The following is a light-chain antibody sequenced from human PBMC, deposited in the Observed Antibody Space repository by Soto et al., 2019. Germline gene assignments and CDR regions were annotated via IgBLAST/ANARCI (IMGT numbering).Light chain of an antibody. V-gene: IGLV2-14*03. CDR3: SSYTSSSRVV. CDR1: TSDVGGYRY. Sequence: QSVLTQPASVSGSPGLSITISCTGTTSDVGGYRYVSWYQQHPGKAPELMIYEVSNRPSGVSTRFSGSKSGNTASLTISGLQAEDEADYYCSSYTSSSRVVFGGGTKLTVL. CDR2: EVS. J-gene: IGLJ2*01.